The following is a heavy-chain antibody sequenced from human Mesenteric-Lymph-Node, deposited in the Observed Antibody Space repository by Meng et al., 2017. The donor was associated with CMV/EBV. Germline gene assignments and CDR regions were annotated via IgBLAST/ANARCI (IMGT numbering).Heavy chain of an antibody. CDR2: IYYTEST. Sequence: SETLSLTCTVSLGSISRYSWSWIRQSPTKGLEWIGYIYYTESTKYNPSLRSRVTISGDTSKNQISLKMTSVTSADTAVYYCARLTYDYEVGFDPWGQGTLVTVSS. CDR3: ARLTYDYEVGFDP. D-gene: IGHD4-17*01. V-gene: IGHV4-59*12. CDR1: LGSISRYS. J-gene: IGHJ5*02.